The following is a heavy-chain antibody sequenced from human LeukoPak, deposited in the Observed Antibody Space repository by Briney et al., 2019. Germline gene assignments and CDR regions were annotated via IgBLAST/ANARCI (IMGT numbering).Heavy chain of an antibody. CDR3: ARVAPLTPGGAFDI. V-gene: IGHV1-69*13. D-gene: IGHD3-10*01. J-gene: IGHJ3*02. CDR2: IIPIFGTA. Sequence: SVKVSCKASGGTFSSYAISWVRQAPGQGLEWMGGIIPIFGTANYAQKFQGRVTITADESTSTAYMELSSLRSEDTAVYYCARVAPLTPGGAFDIWGQGTMVTVSS. CDR1: GGTFSSYA.